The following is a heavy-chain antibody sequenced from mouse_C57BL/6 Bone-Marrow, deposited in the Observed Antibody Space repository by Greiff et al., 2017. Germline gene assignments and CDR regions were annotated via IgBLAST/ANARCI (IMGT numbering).Heavy chain of an antibody. Sequence: DVMLVESEGGLVQPGSSMKLSCTASGFTFSDYYMAWVRQVPEKGLEWVANINYDGSSTYYLDSLKSRFIISRDNAKNILYLQMSSLKSEDTATYYCARDHHYYYGSHWYFDVWGTGTTVTVSS. D-gene: IGHD1-1*01. CDR1: GFTFSDYY. CDR2: INYDGSST. CDR3: ARDHHYYYGSHWYFDV. J-gene: IGHJ1*03. V-gene: IGHV5-16*01.